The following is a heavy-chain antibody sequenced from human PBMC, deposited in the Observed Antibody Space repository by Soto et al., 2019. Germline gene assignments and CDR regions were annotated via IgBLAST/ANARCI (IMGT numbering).Heavy chain of an antibody. V-gene: IGHV5-10-1*01. Sequence: GKSLKISCKGSGYSFTSYWISWVRQMPGKGLEWMGRIDPSDSYTNYSPSFQGHVTISADKSISTAYLQWSSLKASDTAMYYCARQTSPPYCSGGSCYSYYYYGVDVWGQGPTVTVSS. D-gene: IGHD2-15*01. CDR3: ARQTSPPYCSGGSCYSYYYYGVDV. J-gene: IGHJ6*02. CDR2: IDPSDSYT. CDR1: GYSFTSYW.